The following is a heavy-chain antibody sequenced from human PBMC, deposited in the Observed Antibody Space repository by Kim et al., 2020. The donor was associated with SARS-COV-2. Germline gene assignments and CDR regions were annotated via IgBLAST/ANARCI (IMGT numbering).Heavy chain of an antibody. CDR3: ARDIYSYGHAGFDY. CDR1: GFTFSSYS. J-gene: IGHJ4*02. Sequence: GGSLRLSCAASGFTFSSYSMNWVRQAPGKGLEWVSSISSSSSYIYYADSVKGRFTISRDNAKNSLYLQMNSLRAEDTAVYYCARDIYSYGHAGFDYWGQGTLVTVSS. V-gene: IGHV3-21*01. CDR2: ISSSSSYI. D-gene: IGHD5-18*01.